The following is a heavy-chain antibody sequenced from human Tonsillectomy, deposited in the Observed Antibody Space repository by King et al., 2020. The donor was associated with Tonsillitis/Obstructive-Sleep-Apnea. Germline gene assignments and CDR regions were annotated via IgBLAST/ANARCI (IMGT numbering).Heavy chain of an antibody. CDR3: AGSWFGELFDDGMDV. J-gene: IGHJ6*02. V-gene: IGHV3-11*06. Sequence: QLVQSGGRLVRSGGSLRLSCAASGFTFSDYYMNWIRQAPGKGLEWVSYISSSSTYTNYADSVKGRFTISRDNAKKSVYLQMNSLRAEDTAVYYCAGSWFGELFDDGMDVWGQGTTVTVSS. D-gene: IGHD3-10*01. CDR2: ISSSSTYT. CDR1: GFTFSDYY.